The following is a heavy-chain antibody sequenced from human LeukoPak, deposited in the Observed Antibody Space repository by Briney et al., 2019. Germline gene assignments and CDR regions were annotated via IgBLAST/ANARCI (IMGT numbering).Heavy chain of an antibody. CDR2: VNSDGSTR. CDR3: ARAGDWYFDL. J-gene: IGHJ2*01. D-gene: IGHD7-27*01. V-gene: IGHV3-74*01. CDR1: GFTFSSYW. Sequence: GGSLRLSCAASGFTFSSYWMHWVRHAPGKGLVWVSRVNSDGSTRSYADSVKGRFTISRDNAKNTLYLQMNSLRAEDTAVYYCARAGDWYFDLWGRGTLVTVSS.